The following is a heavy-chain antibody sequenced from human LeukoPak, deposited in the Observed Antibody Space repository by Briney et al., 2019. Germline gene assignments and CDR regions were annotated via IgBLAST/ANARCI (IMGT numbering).Heavy chain of an antibody. CDR3: ARGLRYCSSTSCYTRGSPFDY. V-gene: IGHV4-34*01. J-gene: IGHJ4*02. Sequence: SSETLSLTCAVYGGSFSGYYWSWIRQPPGKGLEWIGEINHSGSTNYNPSLKSRVTISVDTSKNQFSLKLSSVTAADTAVYYCARGLRYCSSTSCYTRGSPFDYWGQGTLVTVSS. D-gene: IGHD2-2*02. CDR2: INHSGST. CDR1: GGSFSGYY.